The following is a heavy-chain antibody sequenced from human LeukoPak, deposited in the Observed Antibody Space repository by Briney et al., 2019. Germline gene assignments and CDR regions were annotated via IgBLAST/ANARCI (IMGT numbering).Heavy chain of an antibody. D-gene: IGHD6-13*01. V-gene: IGHV1-46*01. CDR3: ARRIAAAGSFDY. Sequence: ASVKVSCKASGYTFTGYYMHWVRQAPGQGLEWMGIINPSGGSTSYAQKFQGRVTMTRDTSTSTVYMELSSLRSEDTAVYYCARRIAAAGSFDYWGQGTLVTVSS. CDR1: GYTFTGYY. CDR2: INPSGGST. J-gene: IGHJ4*02.